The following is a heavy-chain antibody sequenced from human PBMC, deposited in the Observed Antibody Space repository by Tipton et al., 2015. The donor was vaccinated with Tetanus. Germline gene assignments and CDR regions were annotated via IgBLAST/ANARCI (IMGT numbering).Heavy chain of an antibody. Sequence: SLRLSCAASGFIFSSYGIHWVRQAPGKGLEWVAVSWYDGTDKYYADSVKGRFTISRDNSKSTLYLQMNSLRAEDTAVYYCAREADCSGGSCFSGDFDNWGQGPQVTVSS. J-gene: IGHJ4*02. D-gene: IGHD2-15*01. V-gene: IGHV3-33*01. CDR1: GFIFSSYG. CDR3: AREADCSGGSCFSGDFDN. CDR2: SWYDGTDK.